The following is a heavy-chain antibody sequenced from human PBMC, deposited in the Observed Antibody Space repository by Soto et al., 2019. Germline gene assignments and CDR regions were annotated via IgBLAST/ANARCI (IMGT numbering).Heavy chain of an antibody. V-gene: IGHV3-15*01. J-gene: IGHJ4*02. CDR2: NKNKMEGGTT. Sequence: GGSLRLSCAASGFTLSNAWVRWVRQAPGKGLEWVGRNKNKMEGGTTDDAARVKGRFTTSRDDSKNMLYLQMTSLITDDTAVYYCAPNRNFDYWGQGTLVTVSS. CDR3: APNRNFDY. D-gene: IGHD2-8*01. CDR1: GFTLSNAW.